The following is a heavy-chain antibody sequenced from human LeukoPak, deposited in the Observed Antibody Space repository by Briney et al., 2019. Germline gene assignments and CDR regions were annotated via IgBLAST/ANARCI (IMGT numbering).Heavy chain of an antibody. J-gene: IGHJ6*02. V-gene: IGHV1-18*01. CDR1: GYTFTSYG. D-gene: IGHD3-22*01. CDR3: ARDNSYYYDSSGTEGRYYYGMDV. Sequence: ASVKVSFKASGYTFTSYGISWVRQAPGQGLEWMGWISAYNGNTNYAQKLQGRVTMTTDTSTSTAYMELRSLRSDDTAVYYCARDNSYYYDSSGTEGRYYYGMDVWGQGTTVTVSS. CDR2: ISAYNGNT.